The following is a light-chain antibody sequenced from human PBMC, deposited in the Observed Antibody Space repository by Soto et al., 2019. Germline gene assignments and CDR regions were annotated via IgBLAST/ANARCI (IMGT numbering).Light chain of an antibody. CDR3: QQYNEWPLT. CDR2: GAF. Sequence: IVMTQSPVTLSVSPGERATLSCRASQSVSSNLAWYQQKPGQAPSLLIYGAFTRATGIPARFSGTGSGTEFTLTISSLQSEDFALYYCQQYNEWPLTFGQGSKVEIX. CDR1: QSVSSN. J-gene: IGKJ1*01. V-gene: IGKV3-15*01.